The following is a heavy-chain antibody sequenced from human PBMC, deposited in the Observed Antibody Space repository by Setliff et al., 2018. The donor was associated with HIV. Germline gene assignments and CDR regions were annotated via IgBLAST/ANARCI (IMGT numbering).Heavy chain of an antibody. CDR2: FDPEAGEI. CDR1: GFTLNDLS. CDR3: ATHPPYRSAWYMRS. Sequence: APVQVPCKISGFTLNDLSIQWVRQAPAKGLEWMGGFDPEAGEIINAQKFQGRVTMTEDTSTDTAYMDLSSLRAEDTAVYYCATHPPYRSAWYMRSWGQGTLVTVSS. J-gene: IGHJ5*02. D-gene: IGHD6-19*01. V-gene: IGHV1-24*01.